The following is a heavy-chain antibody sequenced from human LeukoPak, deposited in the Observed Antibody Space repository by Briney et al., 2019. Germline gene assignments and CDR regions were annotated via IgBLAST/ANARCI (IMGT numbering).Heavy chain of an antibody. CDR2: IYPGDSDT. Sequence: GESLKVSCKGSGYSFTSYWIGWVRQMPGKGLEWMGIIYPGDSDTKYSPSFQGQVTFSGDKSTSTAYLQWSSLKASDTAMYYCARCDSSGYVQYFDYWGQGTLVTVSS. D-gene: IGHD3-22*01. CDR3: ARCDSSGYVQYFDY. J-gene: IGHJ4*02. CDR1: GYSFTSYW. V-gene: IGHV5-51*01.